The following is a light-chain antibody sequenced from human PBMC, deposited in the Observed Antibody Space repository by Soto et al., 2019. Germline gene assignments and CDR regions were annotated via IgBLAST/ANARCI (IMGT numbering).Light chain of an antibody. CDR3: QQYNSYSVT. CDR1: QSISSW. J-gene: IGKJ1*01. Sequence: DIQMTQSPFTLSASVGDRVTITCRASQSISSWLAWYQQKPGKAPKLLIYDASSLESGVPSRFSGSGSGTEFTLTIRSLQPDDFETYYCQQYNSYSVTFGQGTKVDIK. CDR2: DAS. V-gene: IGKV1-5*01.